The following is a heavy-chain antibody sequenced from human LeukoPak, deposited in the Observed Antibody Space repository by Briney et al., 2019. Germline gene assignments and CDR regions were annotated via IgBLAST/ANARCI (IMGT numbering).Heavy chain of an antibody. J-gene: IGHJ4*02. CDR1: GYSFTSYW. CDR3: ARLSTFSSSWVDY. V-gene: IGHV5-51*01. CDR2: IYCGDSDT. D-gene: IGHD2-2*01. Sequence: GESLKISCKGSGYSFTSYWIGWVRQMPGKGLEWMGIIYCGDSDTRYSPSFQGQVTISADKSISTTYLQWSSIKASDTAMYYCARLSTFSSSWVDYWGQGTLVTVSS.